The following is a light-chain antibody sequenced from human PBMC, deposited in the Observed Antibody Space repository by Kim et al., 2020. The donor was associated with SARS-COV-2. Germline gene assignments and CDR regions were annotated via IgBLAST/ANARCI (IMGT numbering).Light chain of an antibody. CDR3: QQFNNLPYT. Sequence: AIQLTQSPSSLSASVGDRVTITCRASQGINSALAWYQQKPGKPPNLLIFLASNLESGVPSRFIGSGSGTDFTLTIDSLQPEDFATYYCQQFNNLPYTFGQGTKLEI. J-gene: IGKJ2*01. CDR2: LAS. V-gene: IGKV1D-13*01. CDR1: QGINSA.